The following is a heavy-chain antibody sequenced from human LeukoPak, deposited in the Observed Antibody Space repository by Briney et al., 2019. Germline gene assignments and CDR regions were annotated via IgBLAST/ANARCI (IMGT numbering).Heavy chain of an antibody. V-gene: IGHV3-20*04. Sequence: GGSLRLSCAASGFIFDDYGMSSVRQAPWKGQERVSGINWNGGSTGYADFLKGRFTISRDNAKNSLYLQMNSLRAEDTALYYCARGLELLDYWGQGTLVTVSS. CDR3: ARGLELLDY. CDR2: INWNGGST. J-gene: IGHJ4*02. CDR1: GFIFDDYG. D-gene: IGHD1-7*01.